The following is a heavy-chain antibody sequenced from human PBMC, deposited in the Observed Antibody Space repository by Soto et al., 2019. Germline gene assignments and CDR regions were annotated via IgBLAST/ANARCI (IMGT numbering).Heavy chain of an antibody. D-gene: IGHD3-3*01. V-gene: IGHV3-49*03. CDR1: GFTFGDYA. J-gene: IGHJ6*03. CDR3: TRDPGNLRITIFGVVIRSGDYYMDV. CDR2: IRSKAYGGTT. Sequence: GGSLRLSCTASGFTFGDYAMSWFRQAPGKGLEWVGFIRSKAYGGTTEYAASVKGRFTISREDSKSIAYLQMNSLKTEDTAVYYCTRDPGNLRITIFGVVIRSGDYYMDVWGKGTTVTVSS.